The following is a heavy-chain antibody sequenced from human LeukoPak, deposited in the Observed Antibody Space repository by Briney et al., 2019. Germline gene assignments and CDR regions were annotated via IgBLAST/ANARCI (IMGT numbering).Heavy chain of an antibody. V-gene: IGHV3-23*01. CDR3: ARVLRGGLEYFDY. CDR1: GFTFSTYA. J-gene: IGHJ4*02. CDR2: ISDDGNSP. Sequence: GGSLRLSCAASGFTFSTYAMTWVRQAPGKGLEYVSSISDDGNSPYYAQSVKGRFTIYRDNSKNTLYLQMNSLRAEDTAVYYCARVLRGGLEYFDYWGQGTLVTVSS.